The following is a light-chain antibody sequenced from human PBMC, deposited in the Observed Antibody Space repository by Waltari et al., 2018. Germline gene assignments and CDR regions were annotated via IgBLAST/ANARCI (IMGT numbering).Light chain of an antibody. V-gene: IGKV3-20*01. J-gene: IGKJ1*01. CDR1: QGVGKY. CDR2: HTS. Sequence: EIVLTQSPGTLSLSPGERATLSCRASQGVGKYLAWYQQRPGQAPRLLLYHTSIRATGSPDRFSGSGYGTDVSLTISRLEPEDVAVYYCQKYDFLPATFGQGTTVEIK. CDR3: QKYDFLPAT.